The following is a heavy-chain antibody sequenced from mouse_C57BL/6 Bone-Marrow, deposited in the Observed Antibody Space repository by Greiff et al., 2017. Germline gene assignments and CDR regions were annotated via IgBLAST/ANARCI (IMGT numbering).Heavy chain of an antibody. J-gene: IGHJ3*01. CDR3: SRYQGYYGFSY. V-gene: IGHV1-81*01. Sequence: QVQLQQSGAELARPGASVKLSCTASGYNFKSYGMSWVKQRTGKCLEWIGEIYPRSGNTSYNEKFQGKATMTADNSSSTAYMALRRLTSEDSAFYCCSRYQGYYGFSYWGQGTLVTVSA. CDR1: GYNFKSYG. D-gene: IGHD1-1*01. CDR2: IYPRSGNT.